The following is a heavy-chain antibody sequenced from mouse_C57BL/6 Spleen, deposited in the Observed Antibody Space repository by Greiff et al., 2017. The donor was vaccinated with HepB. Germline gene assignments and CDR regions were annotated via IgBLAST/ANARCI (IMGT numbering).Heavy chain of an antibody. Sequence: VQLQQSGAELVRPGTSVKVSCKASGYAFTNYLIEWVKQRPGQGLEWIGVINPGSGGTNYNEKFKGKATLTADKSSSTAYMQLSSLTSEDSAVYFCARRGYYYFDYWGQGTTLTVSS. CDR1: GYAFTNYL. CDR3: ARRGYYYFDY. CDR2: INPGSGGT. V-gene: IGHV1-54*01. J-gene: IGHJ2*01. D-gene: IGHD2-3*01.